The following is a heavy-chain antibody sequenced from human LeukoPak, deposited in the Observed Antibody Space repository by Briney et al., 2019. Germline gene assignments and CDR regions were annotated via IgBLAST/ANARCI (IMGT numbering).Heavy chain of an antibody. D-gene: IGHD4-23*01. J-gene: IGHJ3*02. CDR1: GGSISSYY. Sequence: SETLSLTCTVSGGSISSYYWSWIRQPPGKGLEWIGYIYYSGSTNYNPSLKSRVTISVDTSKNQFSLKLSPVAAADTAVYYCARSYGGNRWHGFDIWGQGTMVTVSS. CDR2: IYYSGST. CDR3: ARSYGGNRWHGFDI. V-gene: IGHV4-59*01.